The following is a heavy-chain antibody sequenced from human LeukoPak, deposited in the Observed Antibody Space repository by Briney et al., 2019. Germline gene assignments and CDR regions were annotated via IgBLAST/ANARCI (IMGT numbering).Heavy chain of an antibody. CDR2: INYSGTT. CDR3: AVYYYGP. J-gene: IGHJ4*02. D-gene: IGHD3-10*01. V-gene: IGHV4-31*03. CDR1: GVSISSGVSY. Sequence: SETLSLTCTVSGVSISSGVSYWSWIRQHPGKGLEWIGHINYSGTTYYKPSLKSRVTISVDTSKNQFSLKLSSVTAADTAVYYCAVYYYGPWGQGTLVTVSS.